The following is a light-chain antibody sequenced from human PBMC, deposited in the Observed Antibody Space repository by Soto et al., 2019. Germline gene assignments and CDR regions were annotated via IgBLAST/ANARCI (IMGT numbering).Light chain of an antibody. V-gene: IGLV2-14*01. CDR1: SSDVGGYNY. CDR2: EVS. J-gene: IGLJ3*02. Sequence: QSALTQPASVSGSPGQSITISCTGTSSDVGGYNYVSWYQQHPGKAPKVMIYEVSNRPSGVSNRFSCSKSGNTASLTISGLQAEDEADYYCSSYTSSNTWVFGGGTQLTVL. CDR3: SSYTSSNTWV.